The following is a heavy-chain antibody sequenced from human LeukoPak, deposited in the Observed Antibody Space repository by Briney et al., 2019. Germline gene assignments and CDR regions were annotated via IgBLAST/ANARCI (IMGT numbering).Heavy chain of an antibody. D-gene: IGHD5-12*01. CDR3: ARDAGGYEDY. CDR1: RGSISNYW. CDR2: VYPSGTT. J-gene: IGHJ4*02. Sequence: SETLSLTCTVSRGSISNYWWSWIRQAAGKGLEWIGRVYPSGTTHYNPSLQSRVTLSVDTSKNQLSLTLSSLTAADTAVYYCARDAGGYEDYWGQGTLVTVSS. V-gene: IGHV4-4*07.